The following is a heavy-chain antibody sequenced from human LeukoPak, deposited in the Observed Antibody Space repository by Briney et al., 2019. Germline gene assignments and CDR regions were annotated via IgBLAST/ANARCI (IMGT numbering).Heavy chain of an antibody. J-gene: IGHJ6*03. D-gene: IGHD3-10*01. CDR2: INHSGST. V-gene: IGHV4-34*01. Sequence: PSETLSLTCAVYGGSFSGYYWSWIRQPPGKGLEWIGEINHSGSTNYNPSLKSRVTISVDTSKNQFSLKLSSVTAVDTAVYYCARVGNYKGYYGSGSYQYYYYYYMDVWGKGTTVTISS. CDR1: GGSFSGYY. CDR3: ARVGNYKGYYGSGSYQYYYYYYMDV.